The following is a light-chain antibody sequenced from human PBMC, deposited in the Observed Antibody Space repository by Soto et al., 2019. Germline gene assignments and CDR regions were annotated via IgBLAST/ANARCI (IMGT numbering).Light chain of an antibody. J-gene: IGKJ1*01. CDR2: GAS. CDR3: QQSLTLPPT. CDR1: QSISTY. Sequence: DIQMTQSPASLSASVGDRVTITCRASQSISTYLSWCQQKPGKAPKLLIHGASSLPSGVPSRFSASGSGTDFTLTITSLQPDDFATHFCQQSLTLPPTFGQGTKVAIK. V-gene: IGKV1-39*01.